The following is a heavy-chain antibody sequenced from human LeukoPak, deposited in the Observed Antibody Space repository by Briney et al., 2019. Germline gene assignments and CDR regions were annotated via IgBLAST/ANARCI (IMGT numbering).Heavy chain of an antibody. CDR1: GFTFSSYG. V-gene: IGHV3-30*02. CDR3: AKEAALAVAGTLVDY. J-gene: IGHJ4*02. D-gene: IGHD6-19*01. CDR2: IRYDGSNK. Sequence: PGGSLRLSCAASGFTFSSYGMHWVRQAPGKGLEWVAFIRYDGSNKYYADSVKGRFTISRDNSKSTLYLQMNSLRAEDTAVYYCAKEAALAVAGTLVDYWGQGALVTVSS.